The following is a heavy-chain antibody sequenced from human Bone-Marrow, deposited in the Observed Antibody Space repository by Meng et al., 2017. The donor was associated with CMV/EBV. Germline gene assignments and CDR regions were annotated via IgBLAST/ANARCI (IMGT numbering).Heavy chain of an antibody. V-gene: IGHV1-18*01. D-gene: IGHD4-17*01. CDR2: ISGYNGDT. CDR3: ARDTPTVTTRGGPAD. J-gene: IGHJ4*02. CDR1: GYTFSSYG. Sequence: ASVKVSCKASGYTFSSYGVTWMRQAPGQGLEWMGWISGYNGDTKSAQKVQDRVTMTTDTSTSTAYMELRSLNSDDTAVYYCARDTPTVTTRGGPADWGQGTLVTVSS.